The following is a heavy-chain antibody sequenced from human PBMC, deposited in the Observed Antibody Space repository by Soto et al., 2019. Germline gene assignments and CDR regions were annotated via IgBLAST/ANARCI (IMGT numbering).Heavy chain of an antibody. Sequence: EGSLRLSCAASGSTFGSYAMIWIRQVPGKGLEWISGLYGSGGGINYADSVKGRFTISRDNSAYSVYLQMTNLRVEDTAVYYCAKDAVSGDGVWLAHDWGQGTVVTVSS. CDR3: AKDAVSGDGVWLAHD. CDR2: LYGSGGGI. V-gene: IGHV3-23*01. CDR1: GSTFGSYA. D-gene: IGHD4-17*01. J-gene: IGHJ4*02.